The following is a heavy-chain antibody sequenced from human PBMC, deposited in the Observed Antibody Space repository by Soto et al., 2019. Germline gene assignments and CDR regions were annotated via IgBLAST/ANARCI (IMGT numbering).Heavy chain of an antibody. CDR3: DTGRIDGYNYWYFDL. J-gene: IGHJ2*01. D-gene: IGHD2-21*02. CDR1: GGTFGNFA. V-gene: IGHV1-69*01. Sequence: QVQLVQSGAELKNPGSSVTVSCKVSGGTFGNFAISWVRQAPGQGTEWVAGIIPIYGTSNLADDFRGRLTLTADESTATAYMELSSLRSEDTAIYYCDTGRIDGYNYWYFDLWGRGTQVTVSS. CDR2: IIPIYGTS.